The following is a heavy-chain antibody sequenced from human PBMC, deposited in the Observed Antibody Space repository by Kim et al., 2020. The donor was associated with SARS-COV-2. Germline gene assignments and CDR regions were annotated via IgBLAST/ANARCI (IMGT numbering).Heavy chain of an antibody. J-gene: IGHJ6*02. CDR3: ARDSYGMDV. CDR1: GLIFSTYG. CDR2: VSYDGSNE. Sequence: GGSLRLSCAASGLIFSTYGMHWVRQAPGKGLEWVAVVSYDGSNEYYADSVKGRFTISRDNSKNTLYLQMNSLRAEDTALYYCARDSYGMDVWGQGTTVT. V-gene: IGHV3-33*05.